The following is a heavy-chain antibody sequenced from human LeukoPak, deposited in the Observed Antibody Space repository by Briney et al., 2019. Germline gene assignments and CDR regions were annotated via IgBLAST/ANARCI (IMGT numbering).Heavy chain of an antibody. CDR3: ARDILTGYFYYYYGMDV. CDR1: GFTFSSYW. V-gene: IGHV3-74*01. Sequence: GGSLRLSCAASGFTFSSYWMHWVRQAPGKGLVWVSRINSDGSSTSYADSVKGRFTISRDNAKNTLYLQMNSLRAEDMAVYYCARDILTGYFYYYYGMDVWGQGTTVTVSS. D-gene: IGHD3-9*01. J-gene: IGHJ6*02. CDR2: INSDGSST.